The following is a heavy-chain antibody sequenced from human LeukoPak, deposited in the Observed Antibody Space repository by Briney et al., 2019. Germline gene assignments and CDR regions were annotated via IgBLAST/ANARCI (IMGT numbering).Heavy chain of an antibody. Sequence: PGGSLRLSCAASGFTFSSYWMSWVRQAPGKGLEWVAVISYDGSNKYYADSVKGRFTISRDNSKNTLYLQMNSLRAEDTAVYYCARDRSVGVTGDWGQGTLVTVSS. V-gene: IGHV3-30-3*01. CDR3: ARDRSVGVTGD. J-gene: IGHJ4*02. D-gene: IGHD2-21*02. CDR1: GFTFSSYW. CDR2: ISYDGSNK.